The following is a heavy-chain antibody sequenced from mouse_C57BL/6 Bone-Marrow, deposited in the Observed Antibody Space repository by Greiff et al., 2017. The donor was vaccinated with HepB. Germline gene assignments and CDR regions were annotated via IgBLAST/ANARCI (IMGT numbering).Heavy chain of an antibody. J-gene: IGHJ3*01. V-gene: IGHV1-76*01. CDR3: ARHPFAY. CDR1: GYTFTDYY. Sequence: VQLQQSGAELVRPGASVKLSCKASGYTFTDYYINWVKQRPGQGLEWIARIYPGSGNTYYNEKFKGKATLTAEKSSSTAYMQLSSLTSEDSAVYFCARHPFAYWGQGTLVTVSA. CDR2: IYPGSGNT.